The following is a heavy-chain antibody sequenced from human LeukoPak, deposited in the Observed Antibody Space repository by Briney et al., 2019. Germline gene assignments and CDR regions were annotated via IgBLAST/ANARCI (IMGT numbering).Heavy chain of an antibody. Sequence: SETLSLTCAVYGGSFSGYYWGWIRQPPGKGLEWIGGIYYSGGTYYNPSLKSRVTISVDTSKNQFSLKLSSVTAADTAVYYCATAGGYSSGYYDSGWFDPWGQGTLVTVSS. CDR2: IYYSGGT. CDR1: GGSFSGYY. CDR3: ATAGGYSSGYYDSGWFDP. J-gene: IGHJ5*02. V-gene: IGHV4-34*01. D-gene: IGHD3-22*01.